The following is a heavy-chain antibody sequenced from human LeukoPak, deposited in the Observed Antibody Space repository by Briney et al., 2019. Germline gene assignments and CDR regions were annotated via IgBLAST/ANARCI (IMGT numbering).Heavy chain of an antibody. CDR1: GFAFSSYN. J-gene: IGHJ3*02. CDR2: ISSSSNYI. Sequence: GGSLRLSCAASGFAFSSYNMNWVRQAPGKGLEWVSIISSSSNYIYYADSVKGRFTISRDNAKKSLYLQMNGLRAEDTAVYYCARSIVVKTASYDAFDMWGQGTMVTVSP. V-gene: IGHV3-21*01. CDR3: ARSIVVKTASYDAFDM. D-gene: IGHD2-21*02.